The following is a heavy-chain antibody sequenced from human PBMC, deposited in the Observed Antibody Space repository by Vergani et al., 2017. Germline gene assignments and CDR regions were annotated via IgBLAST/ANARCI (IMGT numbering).Heavy chain of an antibody. D-gene: IGHD2-8*01. Sequence: VQLVESGGGVVQPGRSLRLSCAGSGFTLSSHAMHWVRQAPGKGLEWVAFIWYDGSKEYYADSVKGRFTISRDNSKNTLYLQMNNLRAADTAVYYCARAGYCAHGVCYMTYYYYMGVWGKGTAVTVSS. CDR2: IWYDGSKE. V-gene: IGHV3-33*01. J-gene: IGHJ6*03. CDR3: ARAGYCAHGVCYMTYYYYMGV. CDR1: GFTLSSHA.